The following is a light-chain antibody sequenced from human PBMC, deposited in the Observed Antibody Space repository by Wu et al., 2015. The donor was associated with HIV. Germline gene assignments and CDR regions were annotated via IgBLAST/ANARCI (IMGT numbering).Light chain of an antibody. V-gene: IGKV3-15*01. CDR1: QSVSSN. CDR2: GTS. J-gene: IGKJ1*01. CDR3: QHRSNWPRT. Sequence: EIVMTQSPATLSVSPGERVTLSCRASQSVSSNLAWHQQKPGQPPRLLIYGTSTRATGIPARFSGSGSGTEFTLTVSSLEPEDFAVYYCQHRSNWPRTFGQGTKVEIK.